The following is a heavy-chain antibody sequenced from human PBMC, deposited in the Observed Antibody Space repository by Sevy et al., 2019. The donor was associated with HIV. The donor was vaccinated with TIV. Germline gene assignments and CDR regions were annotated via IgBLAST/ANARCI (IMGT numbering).Heavy chain of an antibody. CDR1: GFSLSTSGVG. CDR3: AHRRRSWSSSSRWFDP. V-gene: IGHV2-5*02. D-gene: IGHD6-6*01. Sequence: SGPTLVNPTQTLTLTCTFSGFSLSTSGVGVGWIRQPPGKALEWLALIYWDDDKRYSPSLKNRLTITKDTSKNQVVLTMTNMDPVDTATYYWAHRRRSWSSSSRWFDPWGQGTLVTVSS. CDR2: IYWDDDK. J-gene: IGHJ5*02.